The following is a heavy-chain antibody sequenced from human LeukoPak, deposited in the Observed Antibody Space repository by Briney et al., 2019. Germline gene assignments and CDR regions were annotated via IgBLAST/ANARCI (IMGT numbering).Heavy chain of an antibody. J-gene: IGHJ3*02. D-gene: IGHD3-3*01. CDR2: MHTSGTT. V-gene: IGHV4-61*02. CDR1: GGSISSGSYY. CDR3: ASQSFWSGYYTDFGAFDI. Sequence: SETLSLTCTVSGGSISSGSYYWSWIRQPAGKGLEWIGRMHTSGTTNYNPSLKSRVTISVDTSKNHFSLKLSSVTAADTAVYYCASQSFWSGYYTDFGAFDIWGQGTMVTVSS.